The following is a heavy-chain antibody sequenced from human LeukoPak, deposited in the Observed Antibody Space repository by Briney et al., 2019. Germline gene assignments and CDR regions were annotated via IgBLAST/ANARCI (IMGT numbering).Heavy chain of an antibody. D-gene: IGHD5-24*01. V-gene: IGHV3-53*01. CDR1: GFTFSSKY. J-gene: IGHJ4*02. CDR2: IYSGGST. Sequence: GGSLRLSCAASGFTFSSKYMLWLRQAPGKGLEWVSVIYSGGSTYYADSVKGRFTISRDNSKNTLYLQMNSLRAEDTAVYYCARDRDGDNPIEYCYRGQGTLVTVSS. CDR3: ARDRDGDNPIEYCY.